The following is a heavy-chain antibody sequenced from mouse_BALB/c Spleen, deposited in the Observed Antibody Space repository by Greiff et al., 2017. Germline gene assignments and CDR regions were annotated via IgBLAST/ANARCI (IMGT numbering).Heavy chain of an antibody. V-gene: IGHV1-7*01. CDR2: INPSTGYT. J-gene: IGHJ4*01. CDR3: ARGRWSYAIDY. D-gene: IGHD2-3*01. CDR1: GYSFTSYW. Sequence: VQLQQSGAELAKPGASVTMSCKASGYSFTSYWMRWGKQRPGQGLEWIGYINPSTGYTEYNQKFKDKATLTADKSSSTAYMQLSSLTSEDSAVSYCARGRWSYAIDYWGEGTPGTVSS.